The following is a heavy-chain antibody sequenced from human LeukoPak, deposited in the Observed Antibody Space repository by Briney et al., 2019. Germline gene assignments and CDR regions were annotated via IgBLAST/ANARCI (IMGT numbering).Heavy chain of an antibody. J-gene: IGHJ6*02. V-gene: IGHV3-15*01. D-gene: IGHD4-17*01. Sequence: GGSLRLSCAASGFTFSNAWMSWVRQAPGKGLEWVGRIKSKTDGGTTDYAAPVKGRFTISRDDSKNTLYLQMNSLKTEDTAVYYCTTLREGLRAFYYYYGMDVWGQGTTVTVSS. CDR2: IKSKTDGGTT. CDR1: GFTFSNAW. CDR3: TTLREGLRAFYYYYGMDV.